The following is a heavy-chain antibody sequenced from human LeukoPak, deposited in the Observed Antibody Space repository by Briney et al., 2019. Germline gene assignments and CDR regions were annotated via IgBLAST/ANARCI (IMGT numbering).Heavy chain of an antibody. CDR1: GFXFSNYA. CDR2: IS. V-gene: IGHV3-30*04. CDR3: ARGGSASPIDY. Sequence: GGSLRLSCAASGFXFSNYAIHWVRQAPGKGLEWVAVISYADSVKGRFTISRDNSNNTLYLHVNSLRPEDTAVYYCARGGSASPIDYWGQGTLVTVSS. D-gene: IGHD6-19*01. J-gene: IGHJ4*02.